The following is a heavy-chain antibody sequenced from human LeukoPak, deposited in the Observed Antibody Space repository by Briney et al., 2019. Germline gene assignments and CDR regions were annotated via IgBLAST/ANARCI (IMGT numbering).Heavy chain of an antibody. V-gene: IGHV3-23*01. D-gene: IGHD6-19*01. Sequence: GGSLRLSCAASGFTFSSYAMTWVRQAPGKGLEWVSGISARGSSTYYADSVKGRFTISRDNSKNMLYLQMNSLRAEDTAVYYCASSSGWYLSSDYWGQGTLVTVSS. CDR1: GFTFSSYA. CDR2: ISARGSST. CDR3: ASSSGWYLSSDY. J-gene: IGHJ4*02.